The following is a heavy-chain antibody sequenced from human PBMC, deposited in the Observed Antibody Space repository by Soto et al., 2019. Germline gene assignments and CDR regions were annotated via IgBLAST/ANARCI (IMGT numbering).Heavy chain of an antibody. D-gene: IGHD2-2*01. CDR1: GITFSSQA. CDR2: ISDSDTPT. CDR3: ARYIPGVRYYGMDV. Sequence: GGSLRLSCAASGITFSSQAMSWVRQAPGKGLEWVSVISDSDTPTYYADSVKGRFTISRDNSGNTLFLEMYSLRAEDTAVYYCARYIPGVRYYGMDVWGQGTTVTVSS. J-gene: IGHJ6*02. V-gene: IGHV3-23*01.